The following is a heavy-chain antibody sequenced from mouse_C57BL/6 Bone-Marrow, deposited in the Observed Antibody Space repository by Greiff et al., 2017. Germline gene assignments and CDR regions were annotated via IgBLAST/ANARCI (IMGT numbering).Heavy chain of an antibody. V-gene: IGHV1-69*01. CDR1: GYTFTSYW. CDR3: ARGLLLRGV. Sequence: QVQLQQPGAELVMPGASVKLSCKASGYTFTSYWMHWVKQRPGQGLEWIGEIDPSDSYTNYNQKFKGKSTLTVEKSSSTAYMQLSRLTSEDSAVYYCARGLLLRGVWGTGTTVTVSS. D-gene: IGHD1-1*01. CDR2: IDPSDSYT. J-gene: IGHJ1*03.